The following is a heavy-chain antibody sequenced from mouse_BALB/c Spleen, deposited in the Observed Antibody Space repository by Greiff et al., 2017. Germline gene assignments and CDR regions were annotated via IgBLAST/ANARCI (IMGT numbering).Heavy chain of an antibody. J-gene: IGHJ4*01. CDR3: ARGHRYHAMDY. CDR2: ISDGGSYT. D-gene: IGHD2-14*01. V-gene: IGHV5-4*02. CDR1: GFTFSDYY. Sequence: EVKLVESGGGLVKPGGSLKLSCAASGFTFSDYYMYWVRQTPEKRLGWVATISDGGSYTYYPDSVKGRFTISRDNAKNNLYLQMSSLKSEDTAMYYCARGHRYHAMDYWGQGTSVTVSS.